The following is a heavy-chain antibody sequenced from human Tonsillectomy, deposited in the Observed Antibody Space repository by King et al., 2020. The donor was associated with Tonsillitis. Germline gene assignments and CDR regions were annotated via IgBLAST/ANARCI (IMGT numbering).Heavy chain of an antibody. D-gene: IGHD3-3*01. J-gene: IGHJ3*02. CDR2: ISSSSSTI. CDR3: ARETFDFWSGYYIRSVAFDI. CDR1: GFTFRSYS. V-gene: IGHV3-48*04. Sequence: VQLVESGGGLAQSGGSLRLSCAASGFTFRSYSMNWVRQAPGKGLEWVSYISSSSSTISYADSVKGRFTISRDNAKNSLYLQMNSLRAEDTAVYYCARETFDFWSGYYIRSVAFDIWGQGTMVTVSS.